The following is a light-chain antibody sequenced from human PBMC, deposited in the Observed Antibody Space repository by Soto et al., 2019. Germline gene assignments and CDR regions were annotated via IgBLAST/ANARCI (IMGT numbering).Light chain of an antibody. J-gene: IGKJ4*01. CDR3: QQSYSTLPLT. CDR2: AAS. Sequence: DIQMTQSPSSLSASVGDRVTITCRASQSISSYLTWYQQKPGKAPKLLIYAASSLQSGVPSRFSGSGSGTEFTITISSLQPEDFATYYCQQSYSTLPLTFGGGTKVEIK. V-gene: IGKV1-39*01. CDR1: QSISSY.